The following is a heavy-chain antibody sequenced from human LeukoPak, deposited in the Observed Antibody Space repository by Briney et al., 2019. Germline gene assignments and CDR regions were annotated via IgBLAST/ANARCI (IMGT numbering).Heavy chain of an antibody. CDR2: IYHSGST. V-gene: IGHV4-4*02. D-gene: IGHD3-10*01. CDR1: GGSISSSNW. Sequence: SETLSLTCAVSGGSISSSNWWSWVRQPPGKGLEWIGEIYHSGSTNYNPSLKSRVTISVDKSKNQFSLKLSSVTAADTAVYYCATRKALWFGELSAYYYGMDVWGQGTTVTVSS. J-gene: IGHJ6*02. CDR3: ATRKALWFGELSAYYYGMDV.